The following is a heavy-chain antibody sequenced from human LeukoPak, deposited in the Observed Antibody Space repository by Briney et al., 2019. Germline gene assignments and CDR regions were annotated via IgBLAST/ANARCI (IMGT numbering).Heavy chain of an antibody. J-gene: IGHJ4*02. CDR2: IYYTGTT. D-gene: IGHD3-16*01. CDR3: VGAQNQYYRDY. V-gene: IGHV4-59*03. Sequence: SETLSLTCTVSGYSITSYYWSWVRQPAGKGLEWIGHIYYTGTTNYNPSLKSRVTMSVDTSKNQFSLRLTSVTASDTAVYFCVGAQNQYYRDYGGEGTLVAVSS. CDR1: GYSITSYY.